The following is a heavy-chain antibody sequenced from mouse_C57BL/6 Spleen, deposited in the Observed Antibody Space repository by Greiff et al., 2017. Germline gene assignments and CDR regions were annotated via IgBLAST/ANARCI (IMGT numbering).Heavy chain of an antibody. Sequence: QVQLQQPGAELVRPGSSVKLSCKASGYTFTSYWMDWVKQRPGQGLEWIGNIYPSDSETHYNQKFKDKATLTVDKSSSTAYMQLSSLTSEDSAVYYCARLVAKMFFDYRGQGTTLTVSS. J-gene: IGHJ2*01. D-gene: IGHD1-1*01. CDR3: ARLVAKMFFDY. CDR1: GYTFTSYW. V-gene: IGHV1-61*01. CDR2: IYPSDSET.